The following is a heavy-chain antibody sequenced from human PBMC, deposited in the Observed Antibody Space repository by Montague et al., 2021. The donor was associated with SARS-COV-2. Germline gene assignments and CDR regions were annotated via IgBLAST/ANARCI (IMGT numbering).Heavy chain of an antibody. V-gene: IGHV4-34*01. CDR3: ARGSGCSGGGCYSVWDSHYGCVIDV. Sequence: SETLSLTCAVYGGSFSGYYWSWIRQPPGKGPEWIGEINHSGSTNYNPSLKSRVTISVDTSKNQFSLKLSSVTAADTAVYYCARGSGCSGGGCYSVWDSHYGCVIDVWGQGTTVTVSS. CDR1: GGSFSGYY. CDR2: INHSGST. D-gene: IGHD2-15*01. J-gene: IGHJ6*02.